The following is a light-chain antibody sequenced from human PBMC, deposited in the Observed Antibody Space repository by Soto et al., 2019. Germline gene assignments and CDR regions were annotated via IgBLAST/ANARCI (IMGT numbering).Light chain of an antibody. V-gene: IGKV2-24*01. CDR2: AVS. CDR3: IQTTQFPYT. Sequence: VVLNQTPLSSPVPLGQPASISCNSSQSLIHKSLSWLQKRPGQPPRLLIYAVSKRFSGVPDRFSGSGAGTDFTLKISRVEPEDVGVYYCIQTTQFPYTFGQGTKLEIK. J-gene: IGKJ2*01. CDR1: QSLIHKS.